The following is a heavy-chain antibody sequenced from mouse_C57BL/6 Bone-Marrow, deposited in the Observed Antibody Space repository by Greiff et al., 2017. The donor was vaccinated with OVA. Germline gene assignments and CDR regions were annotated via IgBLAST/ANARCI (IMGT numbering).Heavy chain of an antibody. J-gene: IGHJ4*01. CDR3: AKGVLRFYYCAMDY. CDR2: ICSGGST. V-gene: IGHV2-5*01. D-gene: IGHD1-1*01. CDR1: GFSLTSYG. Sequence: QVQLKESGPGLVQPSQSLSITCTASGFSLTSYGVHWVRQSPGKGLEWLGVICSGGSTDYNAAFMPRLSTTKDNTKSQVFFKMNSLQADDTAIYYCAKGVLRFYYCAMDYWGQGTSVTVSS.